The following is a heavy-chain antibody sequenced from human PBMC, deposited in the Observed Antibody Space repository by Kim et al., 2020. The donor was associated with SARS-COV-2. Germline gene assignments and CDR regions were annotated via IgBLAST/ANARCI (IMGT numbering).Heavy chain of an antibody. CDR3: ARRTATAGGYWYFDL. CDR2: SNSDGSSR. D-gene: IGHD6-13*01. Sequence: GGSLRLSCAASGFTLSSYWMHWVRQAPGKGLVLVSRSNSDGSSRSYADSVKGRFSISRDNAKNTLYLQMDSLRADDTAVYYCARRTATAGGYWYFDLWGRGTLVTVSS. J-gene: IGHJ2*01. CDR1: GFTLSSYW. V-gene: IGHV3-74*01.